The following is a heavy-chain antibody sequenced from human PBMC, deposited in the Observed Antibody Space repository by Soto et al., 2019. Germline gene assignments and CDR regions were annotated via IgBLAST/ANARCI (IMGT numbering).Heavy chain of an antibody. V-gene: IGHV3-53*01. CDR1: GFTVSSNY. Sequence: EVQLVESGGGLIQPGGSLRISCAASGFTVSSNYMSWVRQAPGKGLEWVSVIYSGGSTYYADSVKGRFTISRDNSKNTVHLQMNSLRAEDTAVYYCAREWELPNYYGMDVWGQGTTVTVSS. J-gene: IGHJ6*02. CDR2: IYSGGST. D-gene: IGHD1-26*01. CDR3: AREWELPNYYGMDV.